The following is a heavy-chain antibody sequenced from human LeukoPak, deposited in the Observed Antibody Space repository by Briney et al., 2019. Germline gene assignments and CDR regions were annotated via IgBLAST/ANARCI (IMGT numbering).Heavy chain of an antibody. J-gene: IGHJ4*02. CDR1: GGTFSSYA. V-gene: IGHV1-69*01. CDR3: ARGVNYDYVWGSYRGIYYFDY. CDR2: IIPIFGTA. Sequence: GASVKVSCEASGGTFSSYAISWVRQAPGQGLKWMGGIIPIFGTANYAQKFQGRVTITADESTSTAYMELSSLRSEDTAVYYCARGVNYDYVWGSYRGIYYFDYWGQGTLVTVSS. D-gene: IGHD3-16*02.